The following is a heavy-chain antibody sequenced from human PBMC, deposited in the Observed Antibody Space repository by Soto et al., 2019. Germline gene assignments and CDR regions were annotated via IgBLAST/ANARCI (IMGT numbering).Heavy chain of an antibody. Sequence: GGGPRLSRAASGMKVGIYWVSWGRPAPGKGVEWVATIKGDASEKKYVGSVKGRFTTSRDNAKTSLFLQMDSLRAEDTAVYYCARDSRYGSESSVNHYLDYWGHGTLVTVSS. V-gene: IGHV3-7*01. J-gene: IGHJ4*01. CDR1: GMKVGIYW. CDR2: IKGDASEK. CDR3: ARDSRYGSESSVNHYLDY. D-gene: IGHD3-10*01.